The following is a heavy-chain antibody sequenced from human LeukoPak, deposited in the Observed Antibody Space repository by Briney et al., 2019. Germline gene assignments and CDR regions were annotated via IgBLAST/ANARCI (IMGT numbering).Heavy chain of an antibody. D-gene: IGHD6-25*01. CDR3: ARVSVDWSDP. V-gene: IGHV4-59*01. Sequence: PSETLSLTCTVSGGSISSYYWSWIRQPPGKGLEWIGYIYYSGSTNYNPSLKSRVTISVDTSKNQFSLRLSSVTAADTAVYYCARVSVDWSDPWGQGTLVTVSS. CDR1: GGSISSYY. CDR2: IYYSGST. J-gene: IGHJ5*02.